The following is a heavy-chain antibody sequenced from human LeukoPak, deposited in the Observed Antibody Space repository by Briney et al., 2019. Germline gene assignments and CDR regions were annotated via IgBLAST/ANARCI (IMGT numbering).Heavy chain of an antibody. CDR1: GGSISSYY. J-gene: IGHJ4*02. CDR2: IYYSGST. CDR3: ARERVAVAGIDY. D-gene: IGHD6-19*01. V-gene: IGHV4-59*12. Sequence: SETLSLTCTVSGGSISSYYWSWIRQPPGKGLERIGYIYYSGSTNYNPSLKSRVTISVDTFKNQFSLKLSSVTAADTAVYYCARERVAVAGIDYWGQGTLVTVSS.